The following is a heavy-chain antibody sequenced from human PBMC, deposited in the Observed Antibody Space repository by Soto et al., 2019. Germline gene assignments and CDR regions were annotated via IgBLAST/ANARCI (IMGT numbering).Heavy chain of an antibody. D-gene: IGHD3-10*01. V-gene: IGHV3-23*01. CDR1: GFTFSSYA. J-gene: IGHJ4*02. Sequence: EVQLLESGGGLVQPGGSLRLSCAASGFTFSSYAVSWVRQAPGKGLEWVSAISGSGGSTYYADSVKGRFTISRDNSKNTVYLQMNSLRAEDTAVYYCAKASGWFGEFDYWGQGTLVTVSS. CDR3: AKASGWFGEFDY. CDR2: ISGSGGST.